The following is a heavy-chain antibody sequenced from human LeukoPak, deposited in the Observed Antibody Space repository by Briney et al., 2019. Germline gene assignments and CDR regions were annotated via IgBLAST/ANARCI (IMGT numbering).Heavy chain of an antibody. V-gene: IGHV1-2*02. CDR1: GYTFTGYY. D-gene: IGHD7-27*01. CDR3: ARDGNWGSLRGAFDI. J-gene: IGHJ3*02. Sequence: ASVKVSCEASGYTFTGYYMHWVRQAPGQGLEWMGWINPNSGGTNYAQNFQGRVTMTRDTSISTAYMELSRLRSDDTAVYYCARDGNWGSLRGAFDIWGQGTMVTVSS. CDR2: INPNSGGT.